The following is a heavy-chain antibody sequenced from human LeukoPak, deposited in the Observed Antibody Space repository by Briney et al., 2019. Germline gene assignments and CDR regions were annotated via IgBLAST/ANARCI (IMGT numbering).Heavy chain of an antibody. J-gene: IGHJ4*02. D-gene: IGHD4-17*01. Sequence: SETLSLTCTVSGGSISSYYWSWIRQPPGKGLEWIGYIYYSGSTNYNPSLKSRVTISVDTSKNQFSLKLSSVTAADTAVYYCARGPKTTVTPWFYWGQGTLVIVSS. V-gene: IGHV4-59*01. CDR3: ARGPKTTVTPWFY. CDR2: IYYSGST. CDR1: GGSISSYY.